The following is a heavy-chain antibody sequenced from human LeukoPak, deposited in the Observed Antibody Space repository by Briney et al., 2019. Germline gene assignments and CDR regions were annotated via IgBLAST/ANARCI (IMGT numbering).Heavy chain of an antibody. CDR1: GFTFSNYA. D-gene: IGHD3-3*01. J-gene: IGHJ4*02. CDR3: ARDLGSGYLFDY. CDR2: ISYDGSNK. Sequence: PGRSLRLSCAASGFTFSNYAMHWVSQAPGKGLEWVAVISYDGSNKYYADSVKGRFTISRDNSKNTLYLQMNSLRAEDTAVYYCARDLGSGYLFDYWGQGTLVTVSS. V-gene: IGHV3-30-3*01.